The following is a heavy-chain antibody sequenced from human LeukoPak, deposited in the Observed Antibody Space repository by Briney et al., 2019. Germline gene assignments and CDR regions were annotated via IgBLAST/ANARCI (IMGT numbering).Heavy chain of an antibody. V-gene: IGHV3-30-3*01. CDR1: GFTFSSYW. Sequence: PGGSLRLSCAASGFTFSSYWMSWVRQAPGKGLEWVAVISYDGSNKYYADSVKGRFTISRDNSKNTLYLQMNSLRAEDTAVYYCARDVNRGPPWIQLHPDYWGQGTLVTVSS. J-gene: IGHJ4*02. D-gene: IGHD5-18*01. CDR2: ISYDGSNK. CDR3: ARDVNRGPPWIQLHPDY.